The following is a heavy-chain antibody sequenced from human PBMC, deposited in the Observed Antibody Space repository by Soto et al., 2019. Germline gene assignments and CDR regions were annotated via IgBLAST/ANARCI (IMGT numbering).Heavy chain of an antibody. V-gene: IGHV4-31*03. J-gene: IGHJ5*02. CDR3: ARGPIVIVPAAIPEWFGP. Sequence: SETLSLTCTVSGGSVSSGDYFWNWIRQHPGGGLEWIGYISYSGSTYYNPSLKSRVTISVDTSKNHFSLNLNSVTAADTAVYYCARGPIVIVPAAIPEWFGPWGQGALVTVSS. CDR2: ISYSGST. D-gene: IGHD2-2*02. CDR1: GGSVSSGDYF.